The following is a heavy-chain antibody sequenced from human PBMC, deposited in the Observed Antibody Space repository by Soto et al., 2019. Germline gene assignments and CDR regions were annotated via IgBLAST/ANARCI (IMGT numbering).Heavy chain of an antibody. D-gene: IGHD5-18*01. CDR2: IYYSGST. Sequence: SETLSLTCTVSGGSISRYYWSWIRQPPGKGLEWIGYIYYSGSTNYNPSLKSRVTISVDTSKNQFSLKLSSVTAADTAVYYCARALYSYGPKFDPWGQGTLVTSPQ. J-gene: IGHJ5*02. V-gene: IGHV4-59*01. CDR3: ARALYSYGPKFDP. CDR1: GGSISRYY.